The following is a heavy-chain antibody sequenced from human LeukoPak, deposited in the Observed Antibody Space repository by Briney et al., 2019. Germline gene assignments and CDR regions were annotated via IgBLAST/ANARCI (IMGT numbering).Heavy chain of an antibody. J-gene: IGHJ5*02. V-gene: IGHV1-46*01. Sequence: ASVKVSCKASGYTFTNFYMHWVRQAPGQGLEWMGIINPSDDSTIYAQKFQGRVTVTRDTSTSTVYMELSSLGSEDTAVYYCARAWRYTDSFDPWGQRTLVTVSS. CDR3: ARAWRYTDSFDP. D-gene: IGHD1-14*01. CDR2: INPSDDST. CDR1: GYTFTNFY.